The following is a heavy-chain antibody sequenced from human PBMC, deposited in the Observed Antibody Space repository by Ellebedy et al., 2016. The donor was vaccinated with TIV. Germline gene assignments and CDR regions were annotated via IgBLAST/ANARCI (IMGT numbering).Heavy chain of an antibody. CDR2: ISHTGSRT. V-gene: IGHV3-23*01. CDR3: AKGRGGGSDSSAPRYYFDS. J-gene: IGHJ4*02. CDR1: GFTFNNYA. Sequence: GESLKISCAASGFTFNNYAMSWVRQAPGKGLELVSTISHTGSRTYYANSVEGRFIISRDNSKRTLYLQMNSLRAEDTAVYYCAKGRGGGSDSSAPRYYFDSWGLGTLVTVSS. D-gene: IGHD6-19*01.